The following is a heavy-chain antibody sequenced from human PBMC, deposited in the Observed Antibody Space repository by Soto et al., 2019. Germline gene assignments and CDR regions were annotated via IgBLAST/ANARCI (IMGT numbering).Heavy chain of an antibody. V-gene: IGHV4-31*03. J-gene: IGHJ4*02. CDR1: GGSISSGGYY. Sequence: SETLSLTCTVSGGSISSGGYYWSWIRQHPGKGLEWIGYIYYSGSTYYNPSLKSRVTISVDTSKNQFSLKLSSVTAAGTAVYYCARRGYSYGYGFDYWGQGTLVTVSS. CDR2: IYYSGST. CDR3: ARRGYSYGYGFDY. D-gene: IGHD5-18*01.